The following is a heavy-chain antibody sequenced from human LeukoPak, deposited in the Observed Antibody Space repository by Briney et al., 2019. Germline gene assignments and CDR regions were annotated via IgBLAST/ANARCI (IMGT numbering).Heavy chain of an antibody. J-gene: IGHJ4*02. CDR3: ASGRAAAGVSGADY. CDR2: INHSGST. CDR1: GGSFSGYY. Sequence: SETLSLTRAVYGGSFSGYYWSWIRQPPGKGLEWIGEINHSGSTNYNPSLKSRVTISVDTSKNQFSLKLSSVTAADTAVYYCASGRAAAGVSGADYWGQGTLVTVSS. D-gene: IGHD6-13*01. V-gene: IGHV4-34*01.